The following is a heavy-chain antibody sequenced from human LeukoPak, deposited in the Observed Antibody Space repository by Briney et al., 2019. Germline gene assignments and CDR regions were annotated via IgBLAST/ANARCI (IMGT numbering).Heavy chain of an antibody. CDR2: ISAYNGNT. Sequence: ASVKVSCKASGYTFTSYGISWVRQAPGQGLEWMGWISAYNGNTNYAQKLQGRVTMTTDTSTSTAYMELRSRRSDDTAVYYCARGGTWYYDSSGLNWFDPWGQGTLVTVSS. V-gene: IGHV1-18*01. CDR3: ARGGTWYYDSSGLNWFDP. J-gene: IGHJ5*02. D-gene: IGHD3-22*01. CDR1: GYTFTSYG.